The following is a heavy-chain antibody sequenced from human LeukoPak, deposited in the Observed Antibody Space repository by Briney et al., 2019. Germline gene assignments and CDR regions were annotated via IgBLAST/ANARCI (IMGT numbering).Heavy chain of an antibody. CDR3: AREYCSSTSCYTGTHMDV. J-gene: IGHJ6*03. V-gene: IGHV1-46*01. Sequence: ASVKVSCKASGYTFTSYYMHWVRQAPGQGLEWMGIINPSGGSTSYAQKFQGRVTMTRDMSTSTVYMELSSLRSEDTAVYYCAREYCSSTSCYTGTHMDVWGKGTTVTVYS. CDR1: GYTFTSYY. D-gene: IGHD2-2*02. CDR2: INPSGGST.